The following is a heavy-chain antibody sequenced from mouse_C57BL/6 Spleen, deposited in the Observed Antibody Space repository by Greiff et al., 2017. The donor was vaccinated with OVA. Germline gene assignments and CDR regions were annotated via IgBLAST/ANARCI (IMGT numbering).Heavy chain of an antibody. J-gene: IGHJ1*03. D-gene: IGHD1-1*01. V-gene: IGHV3-8*01. Sequence: EVQLQQSGPGLAKPSQTLSLTCSVTGYSITSDYWNWIRKFPGNKLEYMGYISYSGSTYYNPSLKSRISITRDTSKNQYYLQLNSVTTEDTATYYCARYHYYYGSSWYFDVWGTGTTVTVSS. CDR3: ARYHYYYGSSWYFDV. CDR2: ISYSGST. CDR1: GYSITSDY.